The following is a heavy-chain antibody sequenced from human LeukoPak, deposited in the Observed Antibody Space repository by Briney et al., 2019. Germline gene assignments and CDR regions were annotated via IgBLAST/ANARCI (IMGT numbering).Heavy chain of an antibody. CDR3: ARLAMSGIGSDDF. Sequence: ASVKVSCKASGYTFTGYYVHWVRQAPGQGLKWMGWINPYSGDTNYAQNFQGRVTMTRDTSISTAYMGLSSLKSDDTAVYYCARLAMSGIGSDDFWGQGTLVTVSS. J-gene: IGHJ4*02. V-gene: IGHV1-2*02. CDR1: GYTFTGYY. CDR2: INPYSGDT. D-gene: IGHD6-19*01.